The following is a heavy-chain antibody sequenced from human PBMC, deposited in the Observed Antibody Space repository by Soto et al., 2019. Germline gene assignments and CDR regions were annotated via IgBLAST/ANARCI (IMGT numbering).Heavy chain of an antibody. J-gene: IGHJ6*03. CDR3: AKVAAAGPRDYYMDV. Sequence: EAQLLESGGGLVQPGGSLRLSCAASGFTFSSYALSWVRQAPGKGLEWVSAIRGSGGSTYYADSVKGRFTISRDNAKNTLYLQMNSLRAEDTAVYYCAKVAAAGPRDYYMDVWGKGTTVTVSS. V-gene: IGHV3-23*01. CDR1: GFTFSSYA. CDR2: IRGSGGST. D-gene: IGHD6-13*01.